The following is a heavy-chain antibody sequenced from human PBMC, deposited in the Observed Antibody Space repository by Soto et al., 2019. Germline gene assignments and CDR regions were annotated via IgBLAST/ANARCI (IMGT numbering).Heavy chain of an antibody. V-gene: IGHV5-51*01. Sequence: PGDSLKISCKSSGYSFTSYWIGWVRQMPGKGLEWMGNILPGDSDTRYSASFQGQVTISADKSISTAYLQWSSLKASDTAMYYCARVGREDWLDPWGQGTLVTVSS. J-gene: IGHJ5*02. CDR2: ILPGDSDT. CDR3: ARVGREDWLDP. D-gene: IGHD3-3*01. CDR1: GYSFTSYW.